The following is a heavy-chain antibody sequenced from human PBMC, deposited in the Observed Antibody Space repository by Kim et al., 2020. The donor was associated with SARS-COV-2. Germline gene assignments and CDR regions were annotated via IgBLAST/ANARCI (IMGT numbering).Heavy chain of an antibody. D-gene: IGHD6-13*01. CDR2: ISGSGGST. CDR3: AKVKSSSLDY. J-gene: IGHJ4*02. V-gene: IGHV3-23*01. CDR1: GFTVSSNY. Sequence: GGSLRLSCAASGFTVSSNYMSWVRQAPGKGLEWVSAISGSGGSTYYADSVKGRFTISRDNSKNTLYLQMNSLRAEDTAVYYCAKVKSSSLDYWGQGTLVTVSS.